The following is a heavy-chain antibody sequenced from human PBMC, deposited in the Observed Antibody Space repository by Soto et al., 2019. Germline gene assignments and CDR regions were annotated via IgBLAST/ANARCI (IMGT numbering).Heavy chain of an antibody. CDR2: INGGTGQT. D-gene: IGHD1-1*01. J-gene: IGHJ6*02. CDR3: ERGKGTEENYYSYGLDI. CDR1: GYTFSTHS. V-gene: IGHV1-3*01. Sequence: ASVKVSCKASGYTFSTHSMHWVRQAPGQSLEWMGWINGGTGQTKHSHRFQDRISITRDPSASTAYMELSSLRSEDTAVYYCERGKGTEENYYSYGLDIWGQGTTVTVSS.